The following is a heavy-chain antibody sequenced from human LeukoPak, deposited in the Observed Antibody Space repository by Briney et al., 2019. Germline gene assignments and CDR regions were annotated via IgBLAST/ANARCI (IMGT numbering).Heavy chain of an antibody. D-gene: IGHD6-13*01. J-gene: IGHJ4*02. CDR3: AKGIFGGTYSSPMTYFDY. V-gene: IGHV3-21*04. CDR1: GFTFSAYS. Sequence: SGGSLRLSCAASGFTFSAYSMNWVRQAPGKGLEWVSSISSTSIYRYYGDSVKGRFTISRDNAKNTLYLQMNSLRAEDTAVYYCAKGIFGGTYSSPMTYFDYWGQGTLVTVSS. CDR2: ISSTSIYR.